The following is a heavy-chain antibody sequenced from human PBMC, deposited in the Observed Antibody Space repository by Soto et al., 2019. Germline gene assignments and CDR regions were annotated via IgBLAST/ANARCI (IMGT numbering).Heavy chain of an antibody. Sequence: SVKVSCKASGFTFTTSAVQWVRQARGQRLEWIGWIVVGSGNTNFAQQFQERVTITRDMSTSTAYMELSSLTSEDTALYYCAAESPVLPFLQGAYYCGMDVWGQGTTVTVSS. V-gene: IGHV1-58*01. CDR1: GFTFTTSA. CDR2: IVVGSGNT. J-gene: IGHJ6*02. D-gene: IGHD3-3*01. CDR3: AAESPVLPFLQGAYYCGMDV.